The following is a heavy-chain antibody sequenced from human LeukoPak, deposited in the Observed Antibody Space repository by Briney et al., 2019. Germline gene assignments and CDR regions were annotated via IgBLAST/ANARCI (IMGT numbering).Heavy chain of an antibody. V-gene: IGHV1-18*01. CDR3: ARDQAYYDFWSGYYSVSAGRWFDP. Sequence: GASVKVSYKASGYTFTSYGISWVRQAPGQGLEWTGWISAYNGNTNYAQKLQGRVTMTTDTSTSTAYMELRSLRSDDTAVYYCARDQAYYDFWSGYYSVSAGRWFDPWGQGTLVTVSS. J-gene: IGHJ5*02. CDR1: GYTFTSYG. D-gene: IGHD3-3*01. CDR2: ISAYNGNT.